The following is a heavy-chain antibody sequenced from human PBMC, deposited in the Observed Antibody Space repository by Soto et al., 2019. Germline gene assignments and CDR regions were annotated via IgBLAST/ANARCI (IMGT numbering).Heavy chain of an antibody. CDR1: GYTFTGYY. V-gene: IGHV1-2*02. J-gene: IGHJ5*02. D-gene: IGHD3-22*01. CDR2: IIPNNGGT. CDR3: ARGTFDSSGNFYAGWFDP. Sequence: QVQLVQSGTEVKRPGDSVKVSCKASGYTFTGYYVHWVRQAPGQGLEWMGWIIPNNGGTKFAQKFQGRVTMTRDTSITTAYMELSSLRSDDTAVYYCARGTFDSSGNFYAGWFDPWGQGTLVTVSS.